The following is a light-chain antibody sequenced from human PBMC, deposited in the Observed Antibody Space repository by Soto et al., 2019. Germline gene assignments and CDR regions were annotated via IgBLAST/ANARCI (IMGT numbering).Light chain of an antibody. CDR3: QQRKIWPRVT. CDR1: QSVSNY. V-gene: IGKV3-11*01. Sequence: EIVLTQSPAALSLSPGDRATLSCRASQSVSNYLAWYQQKPGQPPRVLINGACNRAAGIPARFSGSGSGTDFTLTMSSLEPEDSAVYDGQQRKIWPRVTFGQGGRLE. CDR2: GAC. J-gene: IGKJ5*01.